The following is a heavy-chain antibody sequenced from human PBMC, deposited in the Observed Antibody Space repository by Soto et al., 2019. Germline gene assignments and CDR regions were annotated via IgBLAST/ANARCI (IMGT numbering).Heavy chain of an antibody. J-gene: IGHJ5*02. CDR2: INPSGGST. V-gene: IGHV1-46*01. CDR1: GYTFTSYY. CDR3: ARDEGYCSGGSCNWFDP. D-gene: IGHD2-15*01. Sequence: ASVKVSCKASGYTFTSYYMHWVRQAPGQGLEWMGIINPSGGSTSYAQKFQGRVTMTRDTSTSTVYMELSSLRSEDTAVYYCARDEGYCSGGSCNWFDPWGQGTLVTVSS.